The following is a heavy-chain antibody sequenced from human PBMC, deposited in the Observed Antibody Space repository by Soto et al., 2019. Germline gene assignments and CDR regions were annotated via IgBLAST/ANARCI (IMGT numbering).Heavy chain of an antibody. Sequence: QVPLVQSGAEVKKPGASVKVSCKASGYTFTSYAMHWVRQAPGQRLEWMGWINAGNGNTKYSQKFQGRVTITRDTSASTAYMELSSLRSEDTAVYYCARSSIAAIDYWGQGTLVTVSS. CDR2: INAGNGNT. D-gene: IGHD6-25*01. V-gene: IGHV1-3*01. CDR3: ARSSIAAIDY. J-gene: IGHJ4*02. CDR1: GYTFTSYA.